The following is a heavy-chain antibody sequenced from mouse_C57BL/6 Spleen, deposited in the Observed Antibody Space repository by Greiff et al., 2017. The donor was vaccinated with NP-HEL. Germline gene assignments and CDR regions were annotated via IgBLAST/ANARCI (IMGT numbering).Heavy chain of an antibody. V-gene: IGHV1-26*01. CDR2: INPNNGGT. D-gene: IGHD1-1*01. Sequence: VQLQQSGPELVKPGASVKLSCKASGYTFTDYYMNWVKQSHGKSLEWIGDINPNNGGTSYIQKFKGKVTLTVDKSYSTAYMELRSLTSEDSAVYYCARSVNYYGSSYEYAMDYWGQGTSVTVSS. CDR3: ARSVNYYGSSYEYAMDY. CDR1: GYTFTDYY. J-gene: IGHJ4*01.